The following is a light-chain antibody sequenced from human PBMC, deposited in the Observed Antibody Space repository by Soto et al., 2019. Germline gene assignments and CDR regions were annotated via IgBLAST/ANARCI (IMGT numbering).Light chain of an antibody. V-gene: IGKV1-39*01. Sequence: DIQMTQSPSSLSASIGDRVTITCRASQRIRTSLNWYQHKPGKAPKLLIYAASSLESGVPSRFSGSGSGTDFSLSISSLKPEDFATYYCQQSYTTPLTFVQGTKVEIK. CDR1: QRIRTS. J-gene: IGKJ1*01. CDR2: AAS. CDR3: QQSYTTPLT.